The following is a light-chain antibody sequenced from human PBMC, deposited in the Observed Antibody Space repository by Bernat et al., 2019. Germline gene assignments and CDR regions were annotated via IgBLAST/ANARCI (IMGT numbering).Light chain of an antibody. Sequence: EIVMTQSPATLSVSPWERVTLSCRASQSVSSNLAWYQQKPGQAPRLLIYGASTRATGIPARFSGSGSGTEFTLNISSLQSEDFAVYYCQQFNSWPRTFGQGTKLEIK. J-gene: IGKJ2*01. V-gene: IGKV3-15*01. CDR3: QQFNSWPRT. CDR1: QSVSSN. CDR2: GAS.